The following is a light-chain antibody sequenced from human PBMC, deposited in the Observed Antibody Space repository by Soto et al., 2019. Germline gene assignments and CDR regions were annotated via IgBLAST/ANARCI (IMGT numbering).Light chain of an antibody. J-gene: IGKJ5*01. V-gene: IGKV3-11*01. CDR2: DAS. CDR1: QDISAY. Sequence: EIVLTQSPATLSLSPGERATLSCRASQDISAYLAWYQQKPGQAPRLLIYDASNRATGIPARFSGSGSGTDFTLTISSLEPEDFALYYCQQRSTWPPITFGQGTRLEIK. CDR3: QQRSTWPPIT.